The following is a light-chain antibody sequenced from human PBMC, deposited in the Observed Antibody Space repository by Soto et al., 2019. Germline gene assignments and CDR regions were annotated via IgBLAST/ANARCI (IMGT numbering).Light chain of an antibody. J-gene: IGLJ2*01. CDR3: AAWDDSLNGVV. Sequence: QSVLTQPPSVSEAPRQRVTISCSGSSSNIGNNAVNWYQQLPGKAPKLLIYYDDLLPSGVSDRSSGSKSGTSASLAISGLQFEDEADYYCAAWDDSLNGVVFGGGTKLTVL. CDR2: YDD. V-gene: IGLV1-36*01. CDR1: SSNIGNNA.